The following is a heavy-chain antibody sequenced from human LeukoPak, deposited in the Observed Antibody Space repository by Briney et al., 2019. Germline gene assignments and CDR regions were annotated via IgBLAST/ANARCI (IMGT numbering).Heavy chain of an antibody. CDR3: ARDRRLSHDFWSGRPYDMDV. Sequence: SETLSLTCTVSGGSISSYYLSWIRQPAGKGLEWIGRIHTSGSTNYNPSLKSRVTMSVDTSKNQFSLKLSSVTAADTAVYYCARDRRLSHDFWSGRPYDMDVWGKGTTVTVSS. D-gene: IGHD3-3*01. CDR1: GGSISSYY. CDR2: IHTSGST. V-gene: IGHV4-4*07. J-gene: IGHJ6*03.